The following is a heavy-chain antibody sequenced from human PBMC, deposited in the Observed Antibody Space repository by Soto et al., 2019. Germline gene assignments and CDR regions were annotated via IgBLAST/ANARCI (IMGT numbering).Heavy chain of an antibody. Sequence: QVQLVQSGAEVKKPGASVKVSCKGLGYNFIKYGINWVRQAPGQGLEWMGWISPYSGYTHSAQKFQGRLTLTTATAATTDYMELRSLRSADTALYYCTREAIVVIPAAQPSHFDSWGQGTLVTVSS. D-gene: IGHD2-2*01. CDR2: ISPYSGYT. V-gene: IGHV1-18*01. CDR3: TREAIVVIPAAQPSHFDS. J-gene: IGHJ4*02. CDR1: GYNFIKYG.